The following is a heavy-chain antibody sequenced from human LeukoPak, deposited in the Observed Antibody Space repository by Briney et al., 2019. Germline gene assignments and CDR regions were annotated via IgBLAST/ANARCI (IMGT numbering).Heavy chain of an antibody. Sequence: GGSLRLSCAASGFTFSRYEMNWVRQAPGKWLEWVSYISSSGSTIYYADSVKGRFTISRDNAKNSLYLQMNSLRAEDTAVYYCARGGSEWELPYYAFDIWGQGTMVTVSS. CDR2: ISSSGSTI. CDR3: ARGGSEWELPYYAFDI. V-gene: IGHV3-48*03. CDR1: GFTFSRYE. J-gene: IGHJ3*02. D-gene: IGHD1-26*01.